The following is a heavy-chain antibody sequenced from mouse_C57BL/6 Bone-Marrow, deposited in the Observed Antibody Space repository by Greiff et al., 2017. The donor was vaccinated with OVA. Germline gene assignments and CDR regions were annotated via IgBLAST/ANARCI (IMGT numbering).Heavy chain of an antibody. D-gene: IGHD2-5*01. CDR3: ARLYYSNYDAMDY. Sequence: VQLQQSGAELVRPGTSVKVSCKASGYAFTNYLIEWVKQRPGQGLAWIGVINPGSGGTNYNEKFKGKATLTADKSSSTAYMQLSSLTSEDSAVYFCARLYYSNYDAMDYWGQGTSVTVSS. CDR1: GYAFTNYL. CDR2: INPGSGGT. J-gene: IGHJ4*01. V-gene: IGHV1-54*01.